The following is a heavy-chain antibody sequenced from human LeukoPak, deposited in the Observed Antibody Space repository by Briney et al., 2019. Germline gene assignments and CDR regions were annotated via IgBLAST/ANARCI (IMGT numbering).Heavy chain of an antibody. V-gene: IGHV1-46*01. CDR3: ARGRRNYGSGRRGYYYYYMDV. D-gene: IGHD3-10*01. CDR2: INPSGGST. Sequence: ASVKVSCKASGYTFTSYYMHWVRQAPGQGLEWMGIINPSGGSTSYAQKFQGRVTMTRDMSTSTVYMELSSLRSEDTAVYYCARGRRNYGSGRRGYYYYYMDVWGKGTTVTISS. CDR1: GYTFTSYY. J-gene: IGHJ6*03.